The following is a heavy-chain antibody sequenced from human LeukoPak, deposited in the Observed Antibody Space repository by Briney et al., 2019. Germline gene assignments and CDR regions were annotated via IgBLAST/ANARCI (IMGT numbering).Heavy chain of an antibody. V-gene: IGHV1-8*01. CDR2: MNPNSGNT. D-gene: IGHD3-10*01. J-gene: IGHJ3*02. CDR3: ARGRGDAVLWFGELLYTRRAFDI. Sequence: ASVKVSCKASGYTLTSYDINWVRQATGQGLEWMGWMNPNSGNTGYAQKFQGRVTMTRNTSISTAYMELSSLRSEDTAVYYCARGRGDAVLWFGELLYTRRAFDIWGQGTMVTVSS. CDR1: GYTLTSYD.